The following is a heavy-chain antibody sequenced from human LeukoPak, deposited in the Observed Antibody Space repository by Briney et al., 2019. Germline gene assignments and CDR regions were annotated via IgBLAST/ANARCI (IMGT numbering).Heavy chain of an antibody. J-gene: IGHJ5*02. CDR1: GGSISITSYS. CDR3: ARSYSGYDSNWFDP. Sequence: PSETLSLTCTVSGGSISITSYSWGWFRQPPGKGLEWIGSISHSGSTYYNPSLKSRVTISVDTSKNQFSLKLSSVTAADTAVYYCARSYSGYDSNWFDPWGQGTLVTVSS. D-gene: IGHD5-12*01. CDR2: ISHSGST. V-gene: IGHV4-39*07.